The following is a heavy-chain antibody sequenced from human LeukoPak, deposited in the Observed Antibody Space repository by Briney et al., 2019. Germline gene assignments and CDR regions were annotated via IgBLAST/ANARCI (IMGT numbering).Heavy chain of an antibody. J-gene: IGHJ6*02. CDR1: GFPFSSYA. Sequence: GGSVRLSCAASGFPFSSYAMHWVRQAPGKGLEWVVVILYDGSNKYYADSVKGRFTISRDNSEDTVYLQMNSLRAEDTAVYFCARHRVVAGRFYGMDVWDQGTTVTVSS. V-gene: IGHV3-30*04. CDR3: ARHRVVAGRFYGMDV. D-gene: IGHD6-19*01. CDR2: ILYDGSNK.